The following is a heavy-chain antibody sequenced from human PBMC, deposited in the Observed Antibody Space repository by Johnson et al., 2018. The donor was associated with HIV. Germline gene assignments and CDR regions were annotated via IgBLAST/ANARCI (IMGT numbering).Heavy chain of an antibody. V-gene: IGHV3-13*01. CDR1: GFTFSSYD. D-gene: IGHD2-15*01. CDR2: IGTAGDT. J-gene: IGHJ3*02. Sequence: VQLVESGGGLVKPGGSLRLSCAASGFTFSSYDMHWVRQATGKGLEWVSAIGTAGDTYYPGSVKGRFTIPRENAKNSLYLQMNSLRAGDTAVYYCARSYCSGGSCYLGAFDIWGQGTMVTVSS. CDR3: ARSYCSGGSCYLGAFDI.